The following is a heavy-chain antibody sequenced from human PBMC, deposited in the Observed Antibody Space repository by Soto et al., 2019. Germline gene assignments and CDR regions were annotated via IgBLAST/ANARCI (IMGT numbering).Heavy chain of an antibody. D-gene: IGHD6-13*01. J-gene: IGHJ4*02. CDR1: GFTFSSYA. CDR3: AKESRPTGYSSSSYKY. CDR2: ISGSGGIT. V-gene: IGHV3-23*01. Sequence: EVQLLESVGGLVQPGGSLRLSCAASGFTFSSYAMSWVRQAPGKGLELVSAISGSGGITYYADSVKGRFTISRDNSENTLYLSMNSLRADDTAAYYCAKESRPTGYSSSSYKYWGQGTLVTVSS.